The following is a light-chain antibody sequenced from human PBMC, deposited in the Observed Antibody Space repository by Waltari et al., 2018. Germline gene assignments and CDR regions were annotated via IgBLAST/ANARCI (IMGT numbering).Light chain of an antibody. Sequence: DIQMTQYPSSLSASVGDTVVITCRANETVKDYLNWYQQKPGKAPKFLIYAASTLKSGVPSRFSGSGSGTDFTLTISSLQPEDFASYICQQTYTTPRTFGPGTTVD. J-gene: IGKJ3*01. CDR2: AAS. CDR1: ETVKDY. CDR3: QQTYTTPRT. V-gene: IGKV1-39*01.